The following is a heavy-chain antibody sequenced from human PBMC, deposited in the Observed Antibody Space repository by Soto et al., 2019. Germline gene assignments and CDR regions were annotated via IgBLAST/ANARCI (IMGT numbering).Heavy chain of an antibody. CDR1: GFTFSA. CDR3: VRAQRYSSGWYIDY. Sequence: EVQLVESGGGLVQPGGSLKLSRVVSGFTFSAMHWVRQASGKGLEWVGRIRSKTYNYATVYSESVKGRFIISRDDSKNTAYLQMNSLKTEDTAVYYCVRAQRYSSGWYIDYWGQGTLVTVSS. J-gene: IGHJ4*02. D-gene: IGHD6-19*01. CDR2: IRSKTYNYAT. V-gene: IGHV3-73*02.